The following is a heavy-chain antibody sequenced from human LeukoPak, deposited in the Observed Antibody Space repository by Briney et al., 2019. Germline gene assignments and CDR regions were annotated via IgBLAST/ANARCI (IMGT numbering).Heavy chain of an antibody. J-gene: IGHJ5*02. CDR2: LSSSRSTI. CDR3: ARVLHKRNYDSSDYYGS. Sequence: PGGSLRLSCAVSGFTFSSYSMNWVRQAPGKGQEWISYLSSSRSTIYYADSVKGRFTISRDNAKNSLYLQLNSLRAEDTAVYYCARVLHKRNYDSSDYYGSWGQGTLVTVSS. V-gene: IGHV3-48*01. CDR1: GFTFSSYS. D-gene: IGHD3-22*01.